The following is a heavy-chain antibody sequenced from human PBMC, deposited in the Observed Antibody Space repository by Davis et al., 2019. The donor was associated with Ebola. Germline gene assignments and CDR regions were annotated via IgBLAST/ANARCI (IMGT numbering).Heavy chain of an antibody. CDR3: ARGFGAAAGHHNWFDP. D-gene: IGHD6-13*01. J-gene: IGHJ5*02. V-gene: IGHV4-34*01. CDR2: INHSGST. Sequence: MPSETLSLTCAVYGGSFSGYYWSWIRQPPGKGLEWIGEINHSGSTNHNPSLKSRVTISVDTSKNQFSLKLSSVTAADTAVYYCARGFGAAAGHHNWFDPWGQGTLVTVSS. CDR1: GGSFSGYY.